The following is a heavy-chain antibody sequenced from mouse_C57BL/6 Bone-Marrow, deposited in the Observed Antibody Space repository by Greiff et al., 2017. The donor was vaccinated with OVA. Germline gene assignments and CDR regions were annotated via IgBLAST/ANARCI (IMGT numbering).Heavy chain of an antibody. Sequence: DVQLQESGPVLVKPGPSVKISCKASGFTFTDYYMHWVKQSHGKSLEWIGLVYPYNGGTSYNQKFKGKATLTVDTSSSTAYMELNSLTSEDSAVYYCARWYWGSSYDWYFDVWGTGTTVTVSS. CDR1: GFTFTDYY. CDR3: ARWYWGSSYDWYFDV. D-gene: IGHD1-1*01. J-gene: IGHJ1*03. CDR2: VYPYNGGT. V-gene: IGHV1-36*01.